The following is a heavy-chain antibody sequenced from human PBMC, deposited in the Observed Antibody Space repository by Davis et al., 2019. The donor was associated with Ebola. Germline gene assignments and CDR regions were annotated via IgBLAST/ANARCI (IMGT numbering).Heavy chain of an antibody. D-gene: IGHD3-3*01. CDR2: ISAGADTT. V-gene: IGHV3-23*01. Sequence: PGGSLRLSCATSGFTFSSYAMTWVRQAPGKGLEWVSTISAGADTTLHADSVKGRFTISRDNSKNTLYLQMHSLRVEDTAIYYCAKESLNFGVVPLNHFDSWGQGTLVSVSS. CDR1: GFTFSSYA. J-gene: IGHJ4*02. CDR3: AKESLNFGVVPLNHFDS.